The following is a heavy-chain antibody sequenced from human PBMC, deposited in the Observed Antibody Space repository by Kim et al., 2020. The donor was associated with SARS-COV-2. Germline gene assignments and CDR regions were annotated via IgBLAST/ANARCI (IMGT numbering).Heavy chain of an antibody. D-gene: IGHD2-2*01. CDR2: ISAYNGNT. J-gene: IGHJ4*02. V-gene: IGHV1-18*01. CDR3: ARDNIVVVPAASVPFDY. CDR1: GYTFTSYG. Sequence: ASVKVSCKASGYTFTSYGISWVRQAPGQGLEWMGWISAYNGNTNYAQKLQGRVTMTTDTSTSTAYMELRSLRSDDTAVYYCARDNIVVVPAASVPFDYWGQGTLVTVSS.